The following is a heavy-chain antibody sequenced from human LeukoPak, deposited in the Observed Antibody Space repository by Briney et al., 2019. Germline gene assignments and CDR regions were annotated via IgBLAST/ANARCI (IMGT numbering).Heavy chain of an antibody. J-gene: IGHJ6*02. D-gene: IGHD6-19*01. CDR3: ARSSGWGWHYGMDV. CDR1: GFTFSSYA. CDR2: ISYDGSNK. V-gene: IGHV3-30*04. Sequence: GGSLRPSCAASGFTFSSYAMHWVRQAPGKGLEWVAVISYDGSNKYYADSVKGRFTISRDNSKNTLYLQMNSLRAEDTAVYYCARSSGWGWHYGMDVWGQGTTVTVSS.